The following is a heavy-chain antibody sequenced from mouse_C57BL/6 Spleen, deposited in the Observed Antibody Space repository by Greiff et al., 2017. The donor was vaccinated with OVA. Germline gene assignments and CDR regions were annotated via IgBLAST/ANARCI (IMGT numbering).Heavy chain of an antibody. CDR1: GYTFTSYG. Sequence: QVQLQQPGAELVKPGASVKFSCKASGYTFTSYGMHWVKQRPGQGLEWIGMINPISGSTNYNEKFKSKATRTVDKSSSTANLQLSSLTSEDSAVYYGARRDYHAMDVWGQGTSVTVSS. V-gene: IGHV1-64*01. J-gene: IGHJ4*01. CDR3: ARRDYHAMDV. CDR2: INPISGST.